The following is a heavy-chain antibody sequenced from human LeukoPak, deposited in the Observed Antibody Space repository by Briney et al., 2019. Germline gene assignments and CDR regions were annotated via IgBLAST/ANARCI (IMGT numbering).Heavy chain of an antibody. D-gene: IGHD2-15*01. CDR1: GASLARDMYH. CDR3: ARRGDAWEILYSFDV. CDR2: IYYDGST. Sequence: SETLSLTCTVSGASLARDMYHWGWVRQSPGKGLEWLGTIYYDGSTFYSPSFKSRVTIFINASKKQLSLNLASVTAADTAVYYCARRGDAWEILYSFDVWGQGTAVIVSS. V-gene: IGHV4-39*01. J-gene: IGHJ3*01.